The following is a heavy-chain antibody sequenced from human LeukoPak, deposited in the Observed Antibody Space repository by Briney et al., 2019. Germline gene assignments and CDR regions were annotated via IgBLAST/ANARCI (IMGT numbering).Heavy chain of an antibody. V-gene: IGHV4-34*01. CDR3: ARAHRLYYYYYYYMDV. D-gene: IGHD3-22*01. CDR1: GGSLSGYY. Sequence: SETLSLTCAVSGGSLSGYYWTWIRQPPGKGLEWIGEINHSGSTNYNPSLKSRVTISVDTSKNQFSLKLSSVTAADTAVYYCARAHRLYYYYYYYMDVWGKGTTVTVSS. J-gene: IGHJ6*03. CDR2: INHSGST.